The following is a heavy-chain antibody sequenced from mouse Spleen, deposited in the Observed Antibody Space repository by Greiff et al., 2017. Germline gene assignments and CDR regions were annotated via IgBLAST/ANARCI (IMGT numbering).Heavy chain of an antibody. CDR2: ISYDGSN. V-gene: IGHV3-6*01. CDR1: GYSITSGYY. CDR3: ARAYSNYDYYAMDY. J-gene: IGHJ4*01. Sequence: ESGPGLVKPSQSLSLTCSVTGYSITSGYYWNWIRQFPGNKLEWMGYISYDGSNNYNPSLKNRISITRDTSKNQFFLKLNSVTTEDTATYYCARAYSNYDYYAMDYWGQGTSVTVSS. D-gene: IGHD2-5*01.